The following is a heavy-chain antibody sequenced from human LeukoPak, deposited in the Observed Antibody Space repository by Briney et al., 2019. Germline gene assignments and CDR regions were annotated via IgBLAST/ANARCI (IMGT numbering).Heavy chain of an antibody. Sequence: SETLSPTCTVYGGSISSYYWSWIRQPAGKGLEWIGRIYTSGSTNYNPSLKSRVTISVDTSKNQFSLKLSSVTAADTAVYYCARKTYYYDSSGYYPGGYFDYWGQGTLVTVSS. J-gene: IGHJ4*02. CDR1: GGSISSYY. D-gene: IGHD3-22*01. CDR3: ARKTYYYDSSGYYPGGYFDY. CDR2: IYTSGST. V-gene: IGHV4-4*07.